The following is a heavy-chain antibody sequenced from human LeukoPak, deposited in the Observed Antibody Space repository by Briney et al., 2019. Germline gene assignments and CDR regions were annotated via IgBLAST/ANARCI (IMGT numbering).Heavy chain of an antibody. D-gene: IGHD3-10*01. Sequence: SETLSLTCTVSGGSISSGSYYWSWIRQPAGKGLEWIGRIYTSGSTNYNPSLKSRVTISVDTSKNQFSLKLSSVTAADTAVYYCARLLWRDYWGQGTLVTVSS. CDR1: GGSISSGSYY. J-gene: IGHJ4*02. CDR3: ARLLWRDY. CDR2: IYTSGST. V-gene: IGHV4-61*02.